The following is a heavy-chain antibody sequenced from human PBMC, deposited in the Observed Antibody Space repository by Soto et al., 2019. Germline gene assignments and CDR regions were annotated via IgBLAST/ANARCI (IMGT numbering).Heavy chain of an antibody. J-gene: IGHJ6*03. Sequence: GGSLRLSCAASGFTFSTYGMHWVRQAPGKGLEWVAVIWYDGSNKYYTDSVKGRFTISRDNSRNTLYLQMNSLRVEDTAVYYCARDTGHCSGGSCYSDYYYYYIDVWGKGTTVTVSS. V-gene: IGHV3-33*01. CDR2: IWYDGSNK. D-gene: IGHD2-15*01. CDR1: GFTFSTYG. CDR3: ARDTGHCSGGSCYSDYYYYYIDV.